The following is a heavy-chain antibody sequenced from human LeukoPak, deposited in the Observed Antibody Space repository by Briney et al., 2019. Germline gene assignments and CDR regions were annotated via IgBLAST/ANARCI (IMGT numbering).Heavy chain of an antibody. CDR1: GFTFSSYW. J-gene: IGHJ3*01. D-gene: IGHD5-24*01. CDR2: INTDGSST. V-gene: IGHV3-74*01. CDR3: AREGRRWLQLQV. Sequence: GRSLRLSCAASGFTFSSYWMHWVRQAPGKGLVWVSRINTDGSSTSYADSVKGRFTISRDNAKNTLYLQMNSLRAEDTAVYYCAREGRRWLQLQVWGQGTMVTVSS.